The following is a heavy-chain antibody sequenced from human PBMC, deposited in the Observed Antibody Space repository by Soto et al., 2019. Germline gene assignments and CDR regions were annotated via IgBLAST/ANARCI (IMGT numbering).Heavy chain of an antibody. J-gene: IGHJ6*02. CDR1: GGSFSGYY. D-gene: IGHD3-10*01. CDR2: INHSGST. CDR3: ARGLITMVRGPYYYGMDV. V-gene: IGHV4-34*01. Sequence: SETLSLTCAVYGGSFSGYYWSWIRQPPGKGLEWIGEINHSGSTNYNPSLKSRVTISVDTSKNQFSLKLSSVTAADTAVYYCARGLITMVRGPYYYGMDVWGQGTTVTVSS.